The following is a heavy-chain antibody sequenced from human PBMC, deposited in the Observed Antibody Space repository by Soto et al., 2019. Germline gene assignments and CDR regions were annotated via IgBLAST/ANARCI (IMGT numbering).Heavy chain of an antibody. D-gene: IGHD6-13*01. V-gene: IGHV1-2*02. CDR1: GYTFTGYY. CDR3: ARWLKTIAAAGTGYYGMDV. CDR2: INPNSGGT. Sequence: QVQLVQSGAEVKKPGASVKVSCKASGYTFTGYYMHWVRQAPGQGLEWMGWINPNSGGTNYAQKFQGRVTITADKSTSTAYMELSSLRSEDTAVYYCARWLKTIAAAGTGYYGMDVWGQGTTVTVSS. J-gene: IGHJ6*02.